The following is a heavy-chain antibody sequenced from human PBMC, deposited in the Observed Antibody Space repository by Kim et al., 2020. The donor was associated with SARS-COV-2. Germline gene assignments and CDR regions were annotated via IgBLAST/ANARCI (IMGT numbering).Heavy chain of an antibody. CDR2: INHSGST. V-gene: IGHV4-34*01. CDR1: GGSFSGYY. Sequence: SETLSLTCAVYGGSFSGYYWSWIRQPPGKGLEWIGEINHSGSTNYNPSLKSRVTISVDTSKNQFSLKLSSVTAADTAVYYCARAPTTGYSYGFNAFDIWGEGTIVIVSS. J-gene: IGHJ3*02. D-gene: IGHD5-18*01. CDR3: ARAPTTGYSYGFNAFDI.